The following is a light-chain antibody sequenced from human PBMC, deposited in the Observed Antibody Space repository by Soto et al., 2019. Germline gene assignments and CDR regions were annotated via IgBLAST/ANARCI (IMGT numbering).Light chain of an antibody. CDR3: AAWDDRLNGYV. V-gene: IGLV1-44*01. CDR2: SSN. J-gene: IGLJ1*01. CDR1: SSNIGSNI. Sequence: QAVVTQPPSASGTPGQRVTISCSGSSSNIGSNIVNWYQQLPGTAPKVLISSSNQRPSGVPDRFSGSKSGTSASLAISGVLSEDEADYYCAAWDDRLNGYVFGTGTKLTVL.